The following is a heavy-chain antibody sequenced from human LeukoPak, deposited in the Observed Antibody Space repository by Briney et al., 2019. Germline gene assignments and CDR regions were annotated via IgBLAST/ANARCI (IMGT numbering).Heavy chain of an antibody. CDR3: ARVVRGVDTALSFDP. D-gene: IGHD5-18*01. V-gene: IGHV4-59*08. Sequence: SETLSLTCTVSGGSISSYYWSWIRQPPGKGLEWIGYIYYSGSTNYNPSLKSRVTISVDTSKNQFSLKLSSVTAADTAVYYCARVVRGVDTALSFDPWGQGTLVTVSS. J-gene: IGHJ5*02. CDR2: IYYSGST. CDR1: GGSISSYY.